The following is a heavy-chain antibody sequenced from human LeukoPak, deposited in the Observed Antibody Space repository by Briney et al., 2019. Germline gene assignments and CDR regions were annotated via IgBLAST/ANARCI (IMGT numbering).Heavy chain of an antibody. D-gene: IGHD2-2*01. CDR2: IKQDGSEK. CDR3: ARDVGVVPAAYYYYMDV. J-gene: IGHJ6*03. V-gene: IGHV3-7*01. Sequence: GGSLRLSCAASGFTFSNYWMSWVRQAPGKGLEWVANIKQDGSEKYYVDSVKGRFTISRDNAKNSLYLQMNSLRAEDTAVYYCARDVGVVPAAYYYYMDVWGKGTTVTVSS. CDR1: GFTFSNYW.